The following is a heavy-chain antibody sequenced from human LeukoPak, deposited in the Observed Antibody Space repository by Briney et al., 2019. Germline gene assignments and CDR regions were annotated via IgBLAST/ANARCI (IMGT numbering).Heavy chain of an antibody. V-gene: IGHV4-34*01. J-gene: IGHJ4*02. D-gene: IGHD3-9*01. CDR2: INHSGST. CDR3: ARGLPYYDILTGYFTPHKYYFDH. CDR1: GGSFSGYY. Sequence: SETLSLTCAVYGGSFSGYYWSWIRQPPGKGLEWIGEINHSGSTNYNPSLKSRVTISVDTSKNQFSLKLSSVTAADTAVYYCARGLPYYDILTGYFTPHKYYFDHWGQGTLVTVSS.